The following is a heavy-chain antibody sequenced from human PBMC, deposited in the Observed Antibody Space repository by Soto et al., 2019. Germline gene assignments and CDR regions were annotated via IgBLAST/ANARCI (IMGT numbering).Heavy chain of an antibody. Sequence: PSQTLSLTCVISGDSVSSNSAAWNWIRQSPSRGLECLGRTYYRSKWYNDYAVSVKSRITINPDTSKNQLSLQLNSVTPEDTAVYYCARGPEYSSSSGFDYWGQGTLVTVSS. CDR3: ARGPEYSSSSGFDY. J-gene: IGHJ4*02. D-gene: IGHD6-6*01. CDR1: GDSVSSNSAA. V-gene: IGHV6-1*01. CDR2: TYYRSKWYN.